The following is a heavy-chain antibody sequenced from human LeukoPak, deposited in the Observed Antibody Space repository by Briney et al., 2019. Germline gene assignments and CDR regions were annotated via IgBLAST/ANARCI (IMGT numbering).Heavy chain of an antibody. CDR3: ARDLWLTAARTSSWFDP. CDR1: GGSISSYY. J-gene: IGHJ5*02. Sequence: SETLSLTCTVSGGSISSYYWSWIRQPAGKGLEWIGRIYTSGSTNYNPSLKSRVTMSVDTSKNQFSLKLSSVTAADTAVYYCARDLWLTAARTSSWFDPWGQGTLVTVSS. V-gene: IGHV4-4*07. D-gene: IGHD2-2*01. CDR2: IYTSGST.